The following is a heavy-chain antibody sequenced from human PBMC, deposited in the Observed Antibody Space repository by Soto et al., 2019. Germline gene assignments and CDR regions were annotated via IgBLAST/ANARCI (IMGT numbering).Heavy chain of an antibody. D-gene: IGHD2-15*01. J-gene: IGHJ4*02. CDR2: INHSGST. CDR3: ARAAPRYCRGGSCYSGRDY. Sequence: QVQLQQWGAGLLKPSETLSLTCAVYGGSFSGYYWSWIRQPPGKGLEWIGEINHSGSTNYNPSLKSRVTKSVATSKNPFSLKLSSVTAADTAVYYCARAAPRYCRGGSCYSGRDYWDQGTLVTVSS. V-gene: IGHV4-34*01. CDR1: GGSFSGYY.